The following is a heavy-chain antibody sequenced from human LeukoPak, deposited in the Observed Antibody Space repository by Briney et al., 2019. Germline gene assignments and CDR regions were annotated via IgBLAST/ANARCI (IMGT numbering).Heavy chain of an antibody. CDR2: IYYSGST. J-gene: IGHJ4*02. Sequence: SETLSLTCTVSGGSISSYYWSWIRQPPGKGLEWIGYIYYSGSTNYNPSLKSRVTISVDTSKNQFSLKLSSVTAADTAVYYCARHGGKFHDSSGYDWGQGILVTVSS. D-gene: IGHD3-22*01. CDR1: GGSISSYY. V-gene: IGHV4-59*08. CDR3: ARHGGKFHDSSGYD.